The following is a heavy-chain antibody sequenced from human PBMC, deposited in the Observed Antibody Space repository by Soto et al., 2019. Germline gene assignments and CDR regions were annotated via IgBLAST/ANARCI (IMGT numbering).Heavy chain of an antibody. CDR2: ISAYNGNT. D-gene: IGHD2-21*02. CDR3: ARDFCPSGGDCYFGFDY. CDR1: GYTFTSYG. Sequence: GASVKVSCKASGYTFTSYGISWVRQAPGQGLEWMGWISAYNGNTNYAQKLQGRVTMTTDTSTSTAYMELRSLRSDDTAVYYCARDFCPSGGDCYFGFDYWGQGTLVTVSS. J-gene: IGHJ4*02. V-gene: IGHV1-18*01.